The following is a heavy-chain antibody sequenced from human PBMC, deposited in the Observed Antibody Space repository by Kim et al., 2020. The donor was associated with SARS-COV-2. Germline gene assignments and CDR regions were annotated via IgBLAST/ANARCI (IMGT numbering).Heavy chain of an antibody. CDR1: GITFSTYW. D-gene: IGHD3-10*01. V-gene: IGHV3-7*03. J-gene: IGHJ4*02. CDR2: IKRDGSEK. CDR3: AKLPGEYGYYDY. Sequence: GGSLRLSCAASGITFSTYWMSWVRQAPGKGLEWVATIKRDGSEKYYVDSVKGRFTISRDNAKKSLYLQMNSLRVEDTAVYYCAKLPGEYGYYDYWGQGTQVSVSS.